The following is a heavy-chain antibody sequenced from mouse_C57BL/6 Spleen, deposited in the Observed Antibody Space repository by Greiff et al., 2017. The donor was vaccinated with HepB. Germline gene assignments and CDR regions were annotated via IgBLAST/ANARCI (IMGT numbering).Heavy chain of an antibody. V-gene: IGHV1-47*01. CDR2: FHPYNDDT. Sequence: QVHVKQSGAELVKPGASVKMSCKASGYTFTTYPIEWMKQNHGKSLEWIGNFHPYNDDTKYNEKFKGKATLTVEKSSSTVYLELSRLTSDDSAVYYCARGGKNGSSDEFAYWGQGTLVTVSA. CDR1: GYTFTTYP. J-gene: IGHJ3*01. D-gene: IGHD1-1*01. CDR3: ARGGKNGSSDEFAY.